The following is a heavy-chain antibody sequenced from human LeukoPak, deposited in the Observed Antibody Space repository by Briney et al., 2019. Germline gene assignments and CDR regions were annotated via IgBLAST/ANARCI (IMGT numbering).Heavy chain of an antibody. V-gene: IGHV1-46*01. J-gene: IGHJ3*02. Sequence: GASVKVSCKASGYTFTSYYMHWVRQAPGQGLEWMGIINPSSGSTSFAQNFQGRVTMTRDTSTSTVYMELSSLRSEDTAVYYCATSGQQWLVGSDAFDIWGQGTMVTASS. CDR1: GYTFTSYY. D-gene: IGHD6-19*01. CDR2: INPSSGST. CDR3: ATSGQQWLVGSDAFDI.